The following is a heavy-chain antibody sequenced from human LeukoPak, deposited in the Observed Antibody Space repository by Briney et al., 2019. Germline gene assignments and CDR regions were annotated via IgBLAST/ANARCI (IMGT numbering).Heavy chain of an antibody. CDR2: ISYDGSNK. D-gene: IGHD2/OR15-2a*01. CDR1: GFTFSSYG. CDR3: ARDLESFLGAAFDI. Sequence: TGGSLRLSCAASGFTFSSYGMHWVRQAPGKGLEWVAVISYDGSNKYYADSVKGRFTISRDNSKNSLYLQMNSLRAEDTAVYYCARDLESFLGAAFDIWGQGTMVTVSS. J-gene: IGHJ3*02. V-gene: IGHV3-30*03.